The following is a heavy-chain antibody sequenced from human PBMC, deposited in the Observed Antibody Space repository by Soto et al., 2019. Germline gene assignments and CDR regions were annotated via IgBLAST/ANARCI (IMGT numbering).Heavy chain of an antibody. CDR2: IYWDDSK. CDR1: GFSLSTSGGG. D-gene: IGHD3-9*01. CDR3: AHKGPEDWPLDY. V-gene: IGHV2-5*02. J-gene: IGHJ4*02. Sequence: QITLKESGPTLVRPTQTLTRTCAFSGFSLSTSGGGVGWIRQPPGKALEWLAVIYWDDSKHYSTSLRSRLTITKDTSKNQAVLTMTNMDPMDTGTYYCAHKGPEDWPLDYWGQGTLVTVSS.